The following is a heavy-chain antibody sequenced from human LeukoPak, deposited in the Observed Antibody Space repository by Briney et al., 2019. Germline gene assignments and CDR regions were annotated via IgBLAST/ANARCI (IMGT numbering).Heavy chain of an antibody. V-gene: IGHV1-69*06. CDR2: IIPIFGTA. Sequence: SVKVSCKASGGTFSSYAISWVRQAPGQGLEWRGGIIPIFGTANYAQKFQGRVTITADKSTSTAYMELSSLRSEDTAVYYCARAIDSGDYYYYLDVWGKGTTVTVSS. CDR3: ARAIDSGDYYYYLDV. D-gene: IGHD2-21*01. CDR1: GGTFSSYA. J-gene: IGHJ6*03.